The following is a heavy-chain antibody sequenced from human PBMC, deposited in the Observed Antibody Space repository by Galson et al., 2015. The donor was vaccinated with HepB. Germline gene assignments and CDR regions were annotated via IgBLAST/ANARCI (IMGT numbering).Heavy chain of an antibody. Sequence: SLRLSCAASGFTFSSYSMNWVRQAPGKGLEWVSSISSSSSYIYYADSVKGRFTISRDNAKNSLYLQMNSLRAEDTAVYYCARDGKEGGIVVVPAAKDYWGQGTLVTVSS. CDR3: ARDGKEGGIVVVPAAKDY. V-gene: IGHV3-21*01. CDR1: GFTFSSYS. D-gene: IGHD2-2*01. CDR2: ISSSSSYI. J-gene: IGHJ4*02.